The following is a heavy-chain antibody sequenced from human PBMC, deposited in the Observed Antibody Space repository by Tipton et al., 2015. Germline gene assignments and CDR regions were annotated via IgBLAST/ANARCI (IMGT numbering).Heavy chain of an antibody. D-gene: IGHD3-10*01. CDR3: STRGDYFDN. J-gene: IGHJ4*02. CDR2: ISYDGSDK. V-gene: IGHV3-30*03. Sequence: SLRLSCAASGFSFIKYDMHWVRQAPGKGPEWVAIISYDGSDKYYADSVKGRFTISRDNSKNTLYLQMNSLRVDDTAVYFCSTRGDYFDNWGQGTLVTVSS. CDR1: GFSFIKYD.